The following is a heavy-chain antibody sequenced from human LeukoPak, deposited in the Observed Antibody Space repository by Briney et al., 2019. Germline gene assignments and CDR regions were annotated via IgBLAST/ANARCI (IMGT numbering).Heavy chain of an antibody. CDR1: GGSISSYY. J-gene: IGHJ5*02. CDR3: ARSDCSSTSCVSGIFWFDP. V-gene: IGHV4-59*01. D-gene: IGHD2-2*01. CDR2: IYYSGST. Sequence: PSETLSLTCTVSGGSISSYYLSWIRQPPGKGLEWIGYIYYSGSTNYNPSLKSRVTISVDTSKNQFSLKLSSVTAADTAVYYCARSDCSSTSCVSGIFWFDPWGQGTLVTVSS.